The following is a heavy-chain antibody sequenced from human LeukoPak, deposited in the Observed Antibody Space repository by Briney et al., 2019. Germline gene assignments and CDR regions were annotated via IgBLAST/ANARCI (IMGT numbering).Heavy chain of an antibody. D-gene: IGHD4-17*01. Sequence: GGSLRLSCAASGFTFSSYSMNWVRQAPGKGLEWVSSISSSSSYIYYADSVEGRFTISRDNAKNSLYLQMNSLRAEDTAVYYCARDYYDYGSMDVWGKGTTVTVSS. CDR2: ISSSSSYI. CDR1: GFTFSSYS. V-gene: IGHV3-21*01. CDR3: ARDYYDYGSMDV. J-gene: IGHJ6*03.